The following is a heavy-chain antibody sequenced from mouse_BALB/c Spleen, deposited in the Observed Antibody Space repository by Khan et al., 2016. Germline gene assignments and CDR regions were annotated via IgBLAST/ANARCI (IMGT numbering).Heavy chain of an antibody. Sequence: EVKLEESGGGLVQPGGSMKLSCEASGFTFSDAWMDWVRQSPGKGLEWVAEIRRKANNHAIYYTESVKGRFTISRDDSKSSVYLQMDSLRAEDTGIYSCTGCDYDEVAYWGQGTLVTVSA. CDR2: IRRKANNHAI. V-gene: IGHV6-6*01. D-gene: IGHD2-4*01. CDR3: TGCDYDEVAY. J-gene: IGHJ3*01. CDR1: GFTFSDAW.